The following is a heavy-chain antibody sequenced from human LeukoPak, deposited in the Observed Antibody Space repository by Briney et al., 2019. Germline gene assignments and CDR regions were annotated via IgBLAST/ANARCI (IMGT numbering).Heavy chain of an antibody. Sequence: GGSLRLSCAASGFTFDDYGMSWVRQAPGKGLEWVSGINWNGGSTGYADPVKGRFTISRDNAKNSLYLQMNSLRAEDTALYYCARGLEAGGYYYYMDVWGKGTTVTVSS. CDR3: ARGLEAGGYYYYMDV. J-gene: IGHJ6*03. CDR1: GFTFDDYG. CDR2: INWNGGST. V-gene: IGHV3-20*04. D-gene: IGHD1-1*01.